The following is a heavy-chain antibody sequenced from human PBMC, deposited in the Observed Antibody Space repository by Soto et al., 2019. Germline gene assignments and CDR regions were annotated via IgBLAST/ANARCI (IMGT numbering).Heavy chain of an antibody. V-gene: IGHV3-23*01. CDR3: ARDHRFYGDELEGITGTRSDI. D-gene: IGHD1-7*01. Sequence: GGSVRLSCEASGFTFSTYAMSWVRQAPGKGLEWVSSIGATADATFYADSVAGRFSISRDNSKNTVSLQMNSLRAEDTAVYYCARDHRFYGDELEGITGTRSDIWGQGTMVTVSS. J-gene: IGHJ3*02. CDR1: GFTFSTYA. CDR2: IGATADAT.